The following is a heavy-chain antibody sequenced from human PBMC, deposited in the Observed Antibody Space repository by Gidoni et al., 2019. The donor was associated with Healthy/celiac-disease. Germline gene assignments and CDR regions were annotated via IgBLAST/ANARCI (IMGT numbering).Heavy chain of an antibody. CDR2: ISDDGSNK. J-gene: IGHJ3*02. CDR1: GFTFSSYG. V-gene: IGHV3-30*18. CDR3: AKGPDAFDI. Sequence: QVQLVESGGGVVQPGRSLRLSCAASGFTFSSYGMHWVRQAPGKGLEWVAVISDDGSNKYYADSVKGRFTISRDNSKNTLYLQMNSLRAEDTAVYYCAKGPDAFDIWGQGTMVTVSS.